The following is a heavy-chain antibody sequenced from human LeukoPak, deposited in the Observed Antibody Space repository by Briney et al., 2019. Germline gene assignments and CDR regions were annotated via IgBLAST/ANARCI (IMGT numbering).Heavy chain of an antibody. V-gene: IGHV1-2*04. Sequence: ASVKVSCKASGYTFTGYYMHWVRQAPGQGLEWMGWINPNSGGTNYAQKFQGWVTMTRDTSISTAYMELSRLRSDDTAVYYCARVGVPYDSSGYYDYWGQGTLVTVSS. CDR1: GYTFTGYY. J-gene: IGHJ4*02. CDR2: INPNSGGT. CDR3: ARVGVPYDSSGYYDY. D-gene: IGHD3-22*01.